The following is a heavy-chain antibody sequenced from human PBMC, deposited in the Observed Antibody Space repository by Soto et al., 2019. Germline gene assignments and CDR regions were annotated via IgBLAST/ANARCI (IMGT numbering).Heavy chain of an antibody. J-gene: IGHJ4*02. CDR3: ARHGLSSSGWTAAGFDF. V-gene: IGHV4-39*01. D-gene: IGHD6-19*01. CDR2: VYFSATT. CDR1: GGSISSSTYY. Sequence: PSETLSLTCTVSGGSISSSTYYWGWIRQPPGKGLEWIGSVYFSATTYYNPSLKSRLTFSEDTSKNLFSLKLSSVTAADTAVYYCARHGLSSSGWTAAGFDFWGQGSVVTVSS.